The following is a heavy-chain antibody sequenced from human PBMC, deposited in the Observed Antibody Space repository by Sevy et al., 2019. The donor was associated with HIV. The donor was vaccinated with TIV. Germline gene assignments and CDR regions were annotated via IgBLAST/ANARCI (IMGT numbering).Heavy chain of an antibody. CDR3: AKDRITMIGDAFDV. CDR2: LSGYGGST. J-gene: IGHJ3*01. V-gene: IGHV3-23*01. D-gene: IGHD3-22*01. Sequence: GGSLRLSCAASGFTFSSYAMSWVRHAPGKGLEWVSGLSGYGGSTYYADSVKGRFTISRDNSKNTLYLQMNSLRAEDTAVYYCAKDRITMIGDAFDVWGQGTMVTVSS. CDR1: GFTFSSYA.